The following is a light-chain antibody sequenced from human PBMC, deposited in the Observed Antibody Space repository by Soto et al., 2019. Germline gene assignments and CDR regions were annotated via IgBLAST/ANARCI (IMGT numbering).Light chain of an antibody. CDR2: DVS. Sequence: QSALAQPASVSGSPGQSITISCTGTSSDVGGYNYVSWYQQHPGRAPKFMIYDVSNRPSGVSNRFSGSKSGNTASLTISGLQAEDEADYYCCSYTTSNTRQIVLGTGTKVT. CDR3: CSYTTSNTRQIV. CDR1: SSDVGGYNY. J-gene: IGLJ1*01. V-gene: IGLV2-14*01.